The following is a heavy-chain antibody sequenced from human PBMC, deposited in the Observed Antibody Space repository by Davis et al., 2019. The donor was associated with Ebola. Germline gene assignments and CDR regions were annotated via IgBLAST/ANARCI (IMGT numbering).Heavy chain of an antibody. CDR1: GYTLTDLS. Sequence: ASVKVSCKVSGYTLTDLSMHWVRQAPGGGLEWMGGFDPEDGGHRYAQKFQGRVTMTRDTSINTAYMELTSLKSEDTAVYYCVRAMPHFSFWTADLIGGMDVWGQGTTVIVSS. V-gene: IGHV1-24*01. CDR2: FDPEDGGH. J-gene: IGHJ6*02. CDR3: VRAMPHFSFWTADLIGGMDV. D-gene: IGHD3/OR15-3a*01.